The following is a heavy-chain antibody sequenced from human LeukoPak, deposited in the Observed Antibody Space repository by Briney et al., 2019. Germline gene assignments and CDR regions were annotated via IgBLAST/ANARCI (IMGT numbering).Heavy chain of an antibody. Sequence: GGSLRLSCAASGFTFIKYSMTWVRQAPGKGLEWVSAITGSGAFTDYADSVKGRFTISRDNSKNTLYLQMNSLKTEDTAVYYCTTAPTYYDFWSGYSLGGDQNGEYFQHWGQGTLVTVSS. CDR3: TTAPTYYDFWSGYSLGGDQNGEYFQH. D-gene: IGHD3-3*01. V-gene: IGHV3-23*01. CDR2: ITGSGAFT. J-gene: IGHJ1*01. CDR1: GFTFIKYS.